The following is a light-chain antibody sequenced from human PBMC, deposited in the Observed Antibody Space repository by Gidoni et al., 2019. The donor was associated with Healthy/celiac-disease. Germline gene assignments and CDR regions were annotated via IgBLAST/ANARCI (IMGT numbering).Light chain of an antibody. CDR2: AAS. J-gene: IGKJ4*01. CDR3: QQSYSTPPT. V-gene: IGKV1-39*01. CDR1: QSISSY. Sequence: DIQMTQSPSSLSASVGDRVTITSLASQSISSYLNWYQQKPGKAPKLLIYAASSLQSGVPSRFRGSGFGTDFTLTISSLPPEDFATYYCQQSYSTPPTFGGGTKVEIK.